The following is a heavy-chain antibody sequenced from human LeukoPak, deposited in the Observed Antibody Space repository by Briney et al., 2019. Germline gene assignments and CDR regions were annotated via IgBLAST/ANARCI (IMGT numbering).Heavy chain of an antibody. J-gene: IGHJ6*02. CDR3: ARDYLHAMDV. V-gene: IGHV3-21*01. Sequence: GGSLRLSCAASGFTFSSHAMNWVRQSPGKGLEWVSSITSDGGYIYYADSVKGRFTVSRDNAENSLHLQMHSLRAEDTAVYYCARDYLHAMDVWGQGTTVTVSS. CDR1: GFTFSSHA. CDR2: ITSDGGYI.